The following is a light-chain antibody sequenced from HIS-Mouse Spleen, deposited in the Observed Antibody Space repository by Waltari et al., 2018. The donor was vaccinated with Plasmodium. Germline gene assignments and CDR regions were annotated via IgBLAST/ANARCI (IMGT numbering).Light chain of an antibody. CDR2: AAS. V-gene: IGKV1-17*03. CDR3: LQHNSYPMYT. Sequence: DILMSQSPSAPSAPVGDSVTIPCRASQGNSKYLAWFQQKPGKVPKRLIYAASSLQSGVPSRFSGSGSGTEVTLTISSLQPEDFATYYCLQHNSYPMYTFGQGTKLEI. CDR1: QGNSKY. J-gene: IGKJ2*01.